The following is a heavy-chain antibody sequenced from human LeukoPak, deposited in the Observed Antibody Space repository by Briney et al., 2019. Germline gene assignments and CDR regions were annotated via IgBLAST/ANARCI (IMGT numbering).Heavy chain of an antibody. D-gene: IGHD4-17*01. CDR3: ARDLHYGDRSAFDI. J-gene: IGHJ3*02. V-gene: IGHV4-30-2*01. Sequence: SQTLSLTCTVSGGSFDSGDYYWSWIRQPPGKGLEWIGYIYPSGSTYYNPSLKSRVTISVDTSKNQFSLKLSSVTAADTAVYYCARDLHYGDRSAFDIWGQGTMVTVSS. CDR2: IYPSGST. CDR1: GGSFDSGDYY.